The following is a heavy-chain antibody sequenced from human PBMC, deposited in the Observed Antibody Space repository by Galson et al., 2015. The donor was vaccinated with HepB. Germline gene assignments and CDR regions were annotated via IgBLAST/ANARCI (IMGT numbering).Heavy chain of an antibody. CDR3: ARDLYSSSGFTGSGTQYFYSYGLDV. CDR1: GFTFSAYT. CDR2: ISRSGDYI. Sequence: SLRLSCAASGFTFSAYTMTWVRQAPGKGLEWVSSISRSGDYIYYADSVKGRFTFSRDNANNSLDLQTNSLRAEDTAVYYCARDLYSSSGFTGSGTQYFYSYGLDVWGQGTTVTVS. D-gene: IGHD6-6*01. J-gene: IGHJ6*02. V-gene: IGHV3-21*01.